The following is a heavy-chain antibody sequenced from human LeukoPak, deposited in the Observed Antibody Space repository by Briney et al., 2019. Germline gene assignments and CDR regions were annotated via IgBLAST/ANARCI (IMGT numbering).Heavy chain of an antibody. Sequence: PSETLSLTCTVSGDSISSSSSYWGWIRQPPGEGLEWIGSIYYSGSTYYNTSLKSRVTISVDTSKNQFSLKLSSVTAADTAVCYCARSSVDLYYYMDVWGKGTTVTVSS. CDR1: GDSISSSSSY. CDR2: IYYSGST. CDR3: ARSSVDLYYYMDV. D-gene: IGHD3-9*01. V-gene: IGHV4-39*07. J-gene: IGHJ6*03.